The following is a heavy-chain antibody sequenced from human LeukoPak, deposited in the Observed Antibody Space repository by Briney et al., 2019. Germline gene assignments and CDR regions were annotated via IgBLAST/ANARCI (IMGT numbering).Heavy chain of an antibody. V-gene: IGHV1-8*01. CDR1: GYTFSNYD. D-gene: IGHD2-15*01. J-gene: IGHJ4*02. CDR2: VNPYSGNT. Sequence: ASVKVSCKASGYTFSNYDINWARQATGQGLEWMGWVNPYSGNTGHAQKFQGRITMTRDTSISTVYMELTSLRSEDTAVYYCARGGYCSGDGCFRRELDYWGQGTLVTVSS. CDR3: ARGGYCSGDGCFRRELDY.